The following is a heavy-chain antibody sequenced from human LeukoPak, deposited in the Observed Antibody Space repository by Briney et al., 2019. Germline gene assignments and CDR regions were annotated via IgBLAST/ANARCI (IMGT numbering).Heavy chain of an antibody. D-gene: IGHD1-1*01. CDR2: IYSGGNT. CDR3: ARLVATTGRLYFDY. Sequence: GGSLRLSCAASGFIVSSNYMGWVRQAPGKGLEYVSVIYSGGNTYYAGSVKGRFTISRDNSKNTVYLQMNSLRAEDTAVFYCARLVATTGRLYFDYWGQGNLVTVSS. V-gene: IGHV3-53*01. CDR1: GFIVSSNY. J-gene: IGHJ4*02.